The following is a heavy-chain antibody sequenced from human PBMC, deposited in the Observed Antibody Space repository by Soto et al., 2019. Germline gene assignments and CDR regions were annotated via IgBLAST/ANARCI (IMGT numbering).Heavy chain of an antibody. Sequence: SLRLSCAASGFTFSSYSMNWVRQAPGKGLEWVSSISSSSSYIYYADSVRGRFTISRDNAKNSLYLQMNSLGAEDTAVYYCARVPDFWSGYYNPRWFDPWGQGTLVTVSS. CDR1: GFTFSSYS. D-gene: IGHD3-3*01. CDR2: ISSSSSYI. CDR3: ARVPDFWSGYYNPRWFDP. J-gene: IGHJ5*02. V-gene: IGHV3-21*01.